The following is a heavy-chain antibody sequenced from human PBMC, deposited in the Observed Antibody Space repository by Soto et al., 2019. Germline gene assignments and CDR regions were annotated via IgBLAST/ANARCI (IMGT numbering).Heavy chain of an antibody. D-gene: IGHD1-26*01. CDR1: GFTFTSAA. V-gene: IGHV3-23*01. J-gene: IGHJ4*02. CDR2: LSGSGATT. Sequence: EVQLLESEGGLVQPGGSLRLSCAASGFTFTSAAVSWLRQAPGKGLEWVSTLSGSGATTYYADSVKGRFTISRDNSKNTLYLQMNSLRAEDTALYYCAETRESGIYFYFDSWGQGALVTVSS. CDR3: AETRESGIYFYFDS.